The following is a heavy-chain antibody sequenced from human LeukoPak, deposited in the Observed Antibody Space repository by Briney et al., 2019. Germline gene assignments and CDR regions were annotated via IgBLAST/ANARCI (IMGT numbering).Heavy chain of an antibody. CDR2: ISYDGSNK. V-gene: IGHV3-30*03. J-gene: IGHJ4*02. CDR3: AREMAYNPDYFDY. CDR1: GFTFSSYG. Sequence: PGGSLRLSCAASGFTFSSYGMHWVRQAPGKGLEWVAVISYDGSNKYYADSVKGRFTISRDNSKNTLYLQMNSLRAEDTAVYYCAREMAYNPDYFDYRGQGTLVTVSS. D-gene: IGHD5-24*01.